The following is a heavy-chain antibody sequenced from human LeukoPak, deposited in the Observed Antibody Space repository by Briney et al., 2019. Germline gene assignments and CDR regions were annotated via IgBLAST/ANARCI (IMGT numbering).Heavy chain of an antibody. Sequence: GGSLRLSCAASGFTFSSYSMNWVRQAPGKGLEWVSSISSSSSYIYYADSVKGRFTISRDNAKNSLYLQMNSLRAEDTAVYYCARHFGSSWYGGYYYYGMDVWGQGTTVTVSS. CDR2: ISSSSSYI. J-gene: IGHJ6*02. V-gene: IGHV3-21*01. CDR1: GFTFSSYS. CDR3: ARHFGSSWYGGYYYYGMDV. D-gene: IGHD6-13*01.